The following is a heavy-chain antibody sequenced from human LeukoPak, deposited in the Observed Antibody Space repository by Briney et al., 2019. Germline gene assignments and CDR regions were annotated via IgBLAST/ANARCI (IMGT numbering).Heavy chain of an antibody. Sequence: AGGSLRLSCAASGFTFSSYAMTWVRQAPGKGLEWVSVISGIVGSTYYADSVKGRFTISRDNSKNTLYLHMNSLRAEDTAVYYCAKDIRARVGATVFDYWGQGTLVTDSS. V-gene: IGHV3-23*01. D-gene: IGHD1-26*01. CDR3: AKDIRARVGATVFDY. CDR2: ISGIVGST. J-gene: IGHJ4*02. CDR1: GFTFSSYA.